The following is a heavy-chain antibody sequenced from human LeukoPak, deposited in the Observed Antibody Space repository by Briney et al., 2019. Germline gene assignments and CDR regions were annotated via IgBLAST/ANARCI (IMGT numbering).Heavy chain of an antibody. D-gene: IGHD4-11*01. CDR1: SGSINNYY. Sequence: PSETLSLTCTVSSGSINNYYWSWIRQPPGKGLEWIGYILSSGSTNYNPSVKSRVTISVDTSNNQFSLKLSSVTAADTAVYYCARSPDDYSNYANWFDPWGQGTLVTVSS. CDR2: ILSSGST. V-gene: IGHV4-59*01. CDR3: ARSPDDYSNYANWFDP. J-gene: IGHJ5*02.